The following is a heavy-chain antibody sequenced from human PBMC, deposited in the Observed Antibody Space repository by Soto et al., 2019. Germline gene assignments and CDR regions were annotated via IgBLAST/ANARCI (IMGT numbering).Heavy chain of an antibody. CDR3: ARTYIEMSTLYFDS. J-gene: IGHJ4*02. Sequence: QVQLKESGPGLVKPSQTLSLTCTVSGGSISSGSYHWGWIRQRPGKGLEWIGYSGSTYYTPSLQSRITISVDTSKNQFSLNLTSVTDADTAVYYCARTYIEMSTLYFDSWGQGALVTVSS. V-gene: IGHV4-31*03. CDR2: YSGST. D-gene: IGHD3-16*01. CDR1: GGSISSGSYH.